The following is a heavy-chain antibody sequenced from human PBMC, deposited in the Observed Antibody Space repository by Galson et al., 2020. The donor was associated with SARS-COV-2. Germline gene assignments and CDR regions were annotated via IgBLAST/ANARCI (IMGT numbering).Heavy chain of an antibody. Sequence: ASVKVSCKASGYTFTGYYMHWVRQAPGQGLEWMGWINPASGGTSYAQKFQGRVTMTRDTSIRTVYMELSRLRSDDTAVYYCARDGTAMVTNGFDIWGQGTMVTVSS. CDR2: INPASGGT. D-gene: IGHD5-18*01. CDR3: ARDGTAMVTNGFDI. J-gene: IGHJ3*02. V-gene: IGHV1-2*02. CDR1: GYTFTGYY.